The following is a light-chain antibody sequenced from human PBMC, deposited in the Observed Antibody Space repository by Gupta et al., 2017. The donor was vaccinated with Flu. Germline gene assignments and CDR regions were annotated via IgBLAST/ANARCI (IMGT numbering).Light chain of an antibody. CDR1: QGIRNY. CDR2: AAS. CDR3: LQDYNYPWT. Sequence: ASQMTQSTSSPSASVGDRVTIPCRASQGIRNYLGWYQQKPGKAPKLLIYAASSLQSGVPSRFSGSGSGADFTLTISSLQPEDVATYYCLQDYNYPWTFGQGTKVEIK. J-gene: IGKJ1*01. V-gene: IGKV1-6*01.